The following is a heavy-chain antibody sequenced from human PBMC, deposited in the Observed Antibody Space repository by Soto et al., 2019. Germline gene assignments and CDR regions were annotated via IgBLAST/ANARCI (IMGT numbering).Heavy chain of an antibody. CDR2: LNVDNGES. Sequence: QVRLVQSGAEVKKPGASVKVSCKASGYIFRDYAMHWVRQAPGQRPEWMGWLNVDNGESKYSQKFQGRVTLSTDTSATPAYMELSSLRSEDTAIYYCARDGCVTMRHFAFWGQGTMVSVSS. J-gene: IGHJ3*01. D-gene: IGHD4-17*01. CDR1: GYIFRDYA. CDR3: ARDGCVTMRHFAF. V-gene: IGHV1-3*01.